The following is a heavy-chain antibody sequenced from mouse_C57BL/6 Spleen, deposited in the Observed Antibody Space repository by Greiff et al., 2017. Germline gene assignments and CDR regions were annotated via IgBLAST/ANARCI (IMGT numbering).Heavy chain of an antibody. CDR1: GYAFTNYL. Sequence: QVQLQQSGAELVRPGTSVKVSCKASGYAFTNYLIEWVKQRPGQGLEWIGVINPGSGGTNSNEKFKGKATLTADKSSSTAYMQLSSLTSEDSAVYFCARGGFAYWGQGTLVTVSA. CDR3: ARGGFAY. V-gene: IGHV1-54*01. J-gene: IGHJ3*01. CDR2: INPGSGGT.